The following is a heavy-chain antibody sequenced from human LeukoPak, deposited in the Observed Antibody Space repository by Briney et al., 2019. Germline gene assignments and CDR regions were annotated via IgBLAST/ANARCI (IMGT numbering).Heavy chain of an antibody. CDR2: MNPNSGNT. V-gene: IGHV1-8*01. Sequence: ASVKVSCKASGYTFISYDINWVRQATGQGLEWMGWMNPNSGNTGYAQKFQGRVTMTRNTSINTAYMELSSLRSEDTAVYYCARDNKPGYSGGWSIFDYWGQGALATVSS. CDR1: GYTFISYD. J-gene: IGHJ4*01. D-gene: IGHD6-13*01. CDR3: ARDNKPGYSGGWSIFDY.